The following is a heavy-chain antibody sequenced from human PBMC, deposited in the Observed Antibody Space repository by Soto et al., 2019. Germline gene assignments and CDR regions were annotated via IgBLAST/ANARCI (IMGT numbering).Heavy chain of an antibody. CDR3: ARESEDLTSNFDY. J-gene: IGHJ4*02. V-gene: IGHV3-21*01. CDR1: GFTFTRYS. CDR2: ISSTTNYI. Sequence: VGSLRLSCAASGFTFTRYSMNWVRQAPGKGLEWVSSISSTTNYIYYADSMKGRFTVSRDNAKNSVYLEMNSLSAEDTAVYYCARESEDLTSNFDYWGQGTLVTVS.